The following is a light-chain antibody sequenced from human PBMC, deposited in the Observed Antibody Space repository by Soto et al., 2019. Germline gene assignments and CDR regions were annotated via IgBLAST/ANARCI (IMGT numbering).Light chain of an antibody. CDR1: SSGVGGYNY. J-gene: IGLJ2*01. CDR2: EVS. V-gene: IGLV2-14*01. Sequence: QSVLTQPASVSGSPGQSITISCTGPSSGVGGYNYVSWYQQYPGKAPKLMIYEVSNRPSGVSNRFSGSKSGNTASLTISGLQAEDEADYFCSSYTSNTVLFGGGTK. CDR3: SSYTSNTVL.